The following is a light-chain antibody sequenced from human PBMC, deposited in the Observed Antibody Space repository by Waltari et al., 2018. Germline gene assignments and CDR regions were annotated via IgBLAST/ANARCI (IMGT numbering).Light chain of an antibody. J-gene: IGKJ1*01. CDR1: QGISSY. Sequence: DIQMTQSPSSLSASVGDRVTITCRASQGISSYLNWYQQKAWKAPKLLIYAASNLQNGVPSRFRGSGSVTDVTLTINSLQLEDFATYYCQQSYTPPSLTFGQGTKVEIK. V-gene: IGKV1-39*01. CDR2: AAS. CDR3: QQSYTPPSLT.